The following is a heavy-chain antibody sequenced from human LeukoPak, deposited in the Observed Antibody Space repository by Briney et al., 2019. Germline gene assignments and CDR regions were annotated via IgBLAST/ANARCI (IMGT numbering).Heavy chain of an antibody. J-gene: IGHJ5*02. V-gene: IGHV3-21*01. CDR2: ISGTSSYM. CDR1: GFNFRDYS. CDR3: ARDLHYYGSGP. Sequence: GGSLRLSCVAYGFNFRDYSMNWVRQAPGKGLDWVSGISGTSSYMYYGDSVKGRFTVSRDNAKNSLYLQMESLRVEDTAVYYCARDLHYYGSGPWGQGALVTVSS. D-gene: IGHD3-10*01.